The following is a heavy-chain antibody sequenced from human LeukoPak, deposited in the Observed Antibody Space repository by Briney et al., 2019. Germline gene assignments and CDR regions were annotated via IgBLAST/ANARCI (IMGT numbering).Heavy chain of an antibody. Sequence: GGSLRLSCAASGFTFSSSDMHWVRQAPGKGLEWVAFIRYDGNNKYYADSVKGRLTITRDNSKNTLYLQMNSLRAADTAVYYCAKGYRNHLLILLDSWGQGTLVTVSS. CDR3: AKGYRNHLLILLDS. CDR1: GFTFSSSD. CDR2: IRYDGNNK. D-gene: IGHD3-16*01. V-gene: IGHV3-30*02. J-gene: IGHJ5*01.